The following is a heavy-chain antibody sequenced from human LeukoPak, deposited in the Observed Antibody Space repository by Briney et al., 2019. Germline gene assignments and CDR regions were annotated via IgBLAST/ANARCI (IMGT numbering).Heavy chain of an antibody. D-gene: IGHD1-26*01. J-gene: IGHJ3*02. Sequence: PSETLSLTCTVSGDSISGYYWSWIRQPPGKGLEWIGHIYYNGNTNYNASLKGRVAISVATPKNQFSLKVTSLTAADTAVYYCARPNSGTYPYDAFDIWGQGTMITVS. CDR3: ARPNSGTYPYDAFDI. CDR1: GDSISGYY. V-gene: IGHV4-59*08. CDR2: IYYNGNT.